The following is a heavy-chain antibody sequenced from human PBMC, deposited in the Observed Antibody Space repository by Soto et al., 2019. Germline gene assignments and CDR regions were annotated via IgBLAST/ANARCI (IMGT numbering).Heavy chain of an antibody. Sequence: QVHLVQSGTEVKKPGSSVKVSCKASGGTFSRSGVSWVRQAPGQGLEWMGMIVPSLDTTNYAQKFQARVTIPADEVTSTAYMELRSLRSEDTAVYYCARWPEPRYTADPYAVDVWGQGTRVIVSS. J-gene: IGHJ6*02. CDR2: IVPSLDTT. CDR3: ARWPEPRYTADPYAVDV. CDR1: GGTFSRSG. V-gene: IGHV1-69*11. D-gene: IGHD3-16*02.